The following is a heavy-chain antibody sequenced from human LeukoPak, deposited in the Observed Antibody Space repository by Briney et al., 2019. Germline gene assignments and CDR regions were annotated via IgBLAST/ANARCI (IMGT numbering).Heavy chain of an antibody. V-gene: IGHV4-34*01. CDR3: ATHSSGSLFGY. J-gene: IGHJ4*02. CDR1: GGSFSGYH. D-gene: IGHD3-22*01. CDR2: IYYGGST. Sequence: PSETLSLTCAVYGGSFSGYHWAWIRQPPGKGLEWIGNIYYGGSTYYNPSLKSRVTISADTPKNQFSLTLSSVTAADTAVYYCATHSSGSLFGYWGQGTLVTVSP.